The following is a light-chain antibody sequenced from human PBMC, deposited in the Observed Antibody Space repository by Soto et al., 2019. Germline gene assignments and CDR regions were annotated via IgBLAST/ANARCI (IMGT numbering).Light chain of an antibody. CDR2: GAS. CDR3: KLYGTSTKT. Sequence: EIVSTPSAATLSLSPGSRSTFSGMASPSVRSNSIACYQQKTGQAPRLLIYGASTRATDIPARFSGSGSGTDFTLHISSMQTEEFAVYYCKLYGTSTKTFGQGTKVDIK. V-gene: IGKV3-20*01. CDR1: PSVRSNS. J-gene: IGKJ1*01.